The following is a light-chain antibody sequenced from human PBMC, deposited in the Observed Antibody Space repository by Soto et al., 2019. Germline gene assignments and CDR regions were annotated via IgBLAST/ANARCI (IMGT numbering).Light chain of an antibody. CDR3: QQFNSYLLGT. Sequence: AVQLTQSPSSLSASVGDRVTITCRASQGISSALAWYQQKPGKAPKLLIYDASSLESGVPSRFSGSGSGTDFTLTISSLQPEDFATYYCQQFNSYLLGTFGPGTKVDIK. V-gene: IGKV1-13*02. CDR2: DAS. J-gene: IGKJ3*01. CDR1: QGISSA.